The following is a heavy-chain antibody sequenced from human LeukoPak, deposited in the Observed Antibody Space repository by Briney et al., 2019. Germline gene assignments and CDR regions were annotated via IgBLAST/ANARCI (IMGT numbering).Heavy chain of an antibody. D-gene: IGHD2-21*02. CDR2: ISSSSTYI. CDR3: ARRVVTGTHPLGWFDP. J-gene: IGHJ5*02. CDR1: GFTFSSYS. V-gene: IGHV3-21*01. Sequence: GGSLRLSCAVSGFTFSSYSMNWVRQAPGKGLEWVSSISSSSTYIHYADSVKGRFTISRDNAKNSLYLQMNSLRAEDTAVYYCARRVVTGTHPLGWFDPWGQGTLVTVSS.